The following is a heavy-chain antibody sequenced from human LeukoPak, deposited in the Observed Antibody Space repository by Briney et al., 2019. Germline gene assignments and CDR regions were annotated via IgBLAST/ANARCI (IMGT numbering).Heavy chain of an antibody. CDR1: GVSISSSSYY. J-gene: IGHJ5*02. V-gene: IGHV4-39*01. D-gene: IGHD6-25*01. CDR3: ARPPGIAAAWFDP. CDR2: VYYGGST. Sequence: SETLSLTCTVSGVSISSSSYYWGWLGQPPGKGLEWIGRVYYGGSTDYNPSLKSLITISVDRSKNQYSLKLSSVTAADTAVYYCARPPGIAAAWFDPWGQGTLVTVSS.